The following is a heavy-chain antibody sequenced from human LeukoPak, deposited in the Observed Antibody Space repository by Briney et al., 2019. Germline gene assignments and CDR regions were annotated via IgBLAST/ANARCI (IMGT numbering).Heavy chain of an antibody. CDR3: TRVLRSSGSYYDYYYYMDV. CDR2: IYYSGST. J-gene: IGHJ6*03. V-gene: IGHV4-59*02. D-gene: IGHD3-10*01. Sequence: LEILSLTGTVSGGSVSSYYWSWIRKPPGKGLKWSGYIYYSGSTYYNPSLKSRVTISVDTSKNQFSLKMSSVTAADTAVYYCTRVLRSSGSYYDYYYYMDVWGKGTTVTVSS. CDR1: GGSVSSYY.